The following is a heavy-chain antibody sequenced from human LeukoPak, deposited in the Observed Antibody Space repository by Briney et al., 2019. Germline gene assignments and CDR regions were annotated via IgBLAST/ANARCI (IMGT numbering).Heavy chain of an antibody. CDR1: GGSISSSSYY. V-gene: IGHV4-39*07. CDR2: IYYSGST. D-gene: IGHD2-21*02. Sequence: SETLSLTCTVSGGSISSSSYYWGWIRQPPGKGLEWIGSIYYSGSTYYNPSLKSRVTISVDTSRNQFSLKLSSVTAADTAVYYCARLIVVVTATRHNWFDPWGQGTLVTVSS. J-gene: IGHJ5*02. CDR3: ARLIVVVTATRHNWFDP.